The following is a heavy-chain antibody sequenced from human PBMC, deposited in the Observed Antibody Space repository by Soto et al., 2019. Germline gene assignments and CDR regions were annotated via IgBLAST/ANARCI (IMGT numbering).Heavy chain of an antibody. Sequence: GGSLRLSCAASGFTFSTYAMHWVRQAPGKGLEWVAVTSYDGSNEYYGDSVKGRFTISRDNSKNTVYLQMNSLRAEDTAVYYCARDQRKKGDMDVWGQGTTVTVSS. V-gene: IGHV3-30-3*01. D-gene: IGHD3-16*01. CDR3: ARDQRKKGDMDV. J-gene: IGHJ6*02. CDR1: GFTFSTYA. CDR2: TSYDGSNE.